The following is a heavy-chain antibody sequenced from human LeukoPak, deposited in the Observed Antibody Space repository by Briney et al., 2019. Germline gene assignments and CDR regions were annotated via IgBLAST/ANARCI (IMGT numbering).Heavy chain of an antibody. Sequence: PGGSLRLSCAASGFTFSNYAMTWVRQAPGKGLEWLSIISGSGDSVKGQFTISRDNSKNTLYLEMDSLRVEDTAVYYYARIPQAAIYTVPNFDYWGQGTLVTVSS. CDR2: ISGSG. J-gene: IGHJ4*02. CDR1: GFTFSNYA. D-gene: IGHD3-16*01. CDR3: ARIPQAAIYTVPNFDY. V-gene: IGHV3-23*01.